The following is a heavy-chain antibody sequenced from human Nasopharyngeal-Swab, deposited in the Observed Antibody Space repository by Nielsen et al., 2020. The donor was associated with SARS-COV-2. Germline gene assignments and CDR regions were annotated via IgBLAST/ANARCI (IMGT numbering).Heavy chain of an antibody. CDR2: IYYSGST. Sequence: SETLSLTCSVSGGSVSNYNYYWRWIRQPPGKRLEWIGYIYYSGSTNYNPSLKSRVTISVDTSKNQFSLKLSSVTAADTAVYYCARGFDYWGQGTLVTVSS. J-gene: IGHJ4*02. CDR3: ARGFDY. CDR1: GGSVSNYNYY. V-gene: IGHV4-61*01.